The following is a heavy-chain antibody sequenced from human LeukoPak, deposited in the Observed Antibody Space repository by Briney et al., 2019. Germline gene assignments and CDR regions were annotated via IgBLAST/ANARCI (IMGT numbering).Heavy chain of an antibody. J-gene: IGHJ4*02. CDR2: IKQDGSEQ. Sequence: GGSPRLSCAASGFTFSSYWMSWVRQAPGKGLEGVANIKQDGSEQYYVDSVKGRFTISRDNAKNSLYLQMNSLRAEDTAVYYCASSRNEMATTYWGQGTLVTVSS. CDR1: GFTFSSYW. D-gene: IGHD5-24*01. CDR3: ASSRNEMATTY. V-gene: IGHV3-7*01.